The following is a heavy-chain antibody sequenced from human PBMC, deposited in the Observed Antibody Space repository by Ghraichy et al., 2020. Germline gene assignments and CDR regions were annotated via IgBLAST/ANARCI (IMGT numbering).Heavy chain of an antibody. CDR3: ATDSSSWKEENWFDP. CDR1: GFTFDDYA. V-gene: IGHV3-43*02. Sequence: GGSLRLSCAASGFTFDDYAMHWVRPAPGKGLEWVSLISGDGGSTYYADSVKGRFTISRDNSKNSLYLQMNSLRTEDTALYYCATDSSSWKEENWFDPWGQGTLVTVTS. D-gene: IGHD6-13*01. CDR2: ISGDGGST. J-gene: IGHJ5*02.